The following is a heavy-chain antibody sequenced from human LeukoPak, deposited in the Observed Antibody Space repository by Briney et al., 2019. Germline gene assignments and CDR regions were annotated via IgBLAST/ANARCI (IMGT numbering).Heavy chain of an antibody. J-gene: IGHJ4*02. CDR1: GFTFSGYS. CDR3: SRDVGYGENSGDWY. CDR2: ISFDGSKK. D-gene: IGHD4-23*01. Sequence: GGSLRLSCAASGFTFSGYSMNWVRQAPGEGLEWVAVISFDGSKKYYADSVKGRFTISRDYSKNTLYLQMNSLRAEDTAVYFCSRDVGYGENSGDWYWGQGTLVTVSS. V-gene: IGHV3-30*03.